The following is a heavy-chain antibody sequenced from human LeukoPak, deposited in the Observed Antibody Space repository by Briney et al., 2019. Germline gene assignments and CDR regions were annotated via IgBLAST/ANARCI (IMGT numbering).Heavy chain of an antibody. J-gene: IGHJ4*02. CDR2: IKQDGSEK. CDR1: GFTFSSHW. Sequence: GGSLRLSCAASGFTFSSHWMTWVRQAPGKGLEWVANIKQDGSEKYYVDSVKGRFTISRDNAKNSLYLQMNSLRAEDTAVYYCAKDGTAQRGFDYWGQGTLVTVSS. D-gene: IGHD6-25*01. V-gene: IGHV3-7*01. CDR3: AKDGTAQRGFDY.